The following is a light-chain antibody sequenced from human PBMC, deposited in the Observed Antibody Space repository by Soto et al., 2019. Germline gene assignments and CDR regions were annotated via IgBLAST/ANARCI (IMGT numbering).Light chain of an antibody. CDR2: DAA. CDR3: QQLNGSPWT. Sequence: IQLTQSPSSLSASVGDRVTITCRASPAIASFLAWYQQKPGTAPKLLIYDAATLQSGVPSRFSGSRSGTEYTLTIGNLQPEDFATYYCQQLNGSPWTFRQGTKVEI. J-gene: IGKJ1*01. V-gene: IGKV1-9*01. CDR1: PAIASF.